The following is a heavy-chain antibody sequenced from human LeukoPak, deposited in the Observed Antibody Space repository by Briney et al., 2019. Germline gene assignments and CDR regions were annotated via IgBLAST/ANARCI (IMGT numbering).Heavy chain of an antibody. CDR1: GYTFTGYY. CDR2: INPNSGDT. Sequence: ASVKVSCKTSGYTFTGYYVHWVRPAPGQGLEWMGRINPNSGDTNYAQKFQGRVTMTRDTSISTAYMELSRLRSDDTAVYYCARDYCGGDCFPDYWGQGTLVTVSS. J-gene: IGHJ4*02. CDR3: ARDYCGGDCFPDY. V-gene: IGHV1-2*06. D-gene: IGHD2-21*02.